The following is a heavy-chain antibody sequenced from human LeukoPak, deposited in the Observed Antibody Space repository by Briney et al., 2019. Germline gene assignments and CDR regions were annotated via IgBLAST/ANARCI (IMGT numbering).Heavy chain of an antibody. D-gene: IGHD3-10*01. CDR1: GFTFSSYV. Sequence: GGSLRLSCAVSGFTFSSYVMSWVRQAPGKGLEWVSAISGSGGSTYYADSVKGRFTISRDNSKNTLYVQMKSLRAEDTAIYYCAKAEAEQWFGELWYGYWGQGTLVTGSS. CDR3: AKAEAEQWFGELWYGY. V-gene: IGHV3-23*01. J-gene: IGHJ4*02. CDR2: ISGSGGST.